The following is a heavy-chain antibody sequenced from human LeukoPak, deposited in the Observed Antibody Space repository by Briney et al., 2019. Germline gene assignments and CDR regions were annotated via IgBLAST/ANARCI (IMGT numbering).Heavy chain of an antibody. CDR3: AKGSGYGAQYYYYYMDV. J-gene: IGHJ6*03. D-gene: IGHD5-12*01. CDR2: IRYDGSSK. CDR1: GFTFSSYG. Sequence: GGSLRLSCAASGFTFSSYGMHWVRQAPGKGLEWVAFIRYDGSSKYYADSVKGRFTISRDNSKNTLYLHVNSLRPEDTAVYYCAKGSGYGAQYYYYYMDVWGKGTTVTISS. V-gene: IGHV3-30*02.